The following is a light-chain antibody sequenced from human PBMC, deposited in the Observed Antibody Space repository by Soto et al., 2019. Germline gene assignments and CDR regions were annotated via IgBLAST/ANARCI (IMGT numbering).Light chain of an antibody. V-gene: IGKV1-39*01. Sequence: DIQMTQSPSSVSASVGDRVTITCRASESIRDYLNWYQQKPGKAPNLLIYAASSLQSGVPSRFSGSGSGTDFTLTISRLEPEDFAVYYCQQYGSSPITFGQGTRLEIK. CDR3: QQYGSSPIT. J-gene: IGKJ5*01. CDR1: ESIRDY. CDR2: AAS.